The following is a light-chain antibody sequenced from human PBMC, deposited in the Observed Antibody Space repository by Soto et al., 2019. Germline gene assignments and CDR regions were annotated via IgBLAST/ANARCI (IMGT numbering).Light chain of an antibody. CDR2: DAS. CDR3: QQYGSSPYT. Sequence: EIVLTQSPGTLSLSPGERATLSCRASQSVSSSYLAWYQQKPGQAPRLLIFDASSRATGIPDRFSGSGSGTDFSLTISRLEPEDFAVYYCQQYGSSPYTFGQGIKLEIK. CDR1: QSVSSSY. V-gene: IGKV3-20*01. J-gene: IGKJ2*01.